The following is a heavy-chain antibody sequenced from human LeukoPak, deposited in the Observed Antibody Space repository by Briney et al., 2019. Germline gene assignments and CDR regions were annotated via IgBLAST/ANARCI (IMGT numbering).Heavy chain of an antibody. J-gene: IGHJ6*03. V-gene: IGHV1-2*02. CDR3: ARDMKVDSGYDLDYYYMDV. Sequence: GASVKVSCKASGYTFASYGISWVRQAPGQGLEWMGWINPNSGGTNYAQKFQGRVTMTRDTSISTAYMELSRLRSDDTAVYYCARDMKVDSGYDLDYYYMDVWGKGTTVTVSS. CDR2: INPNSGGT. D-gene: IGHD5-12*01. CDR1: GYTFASYG.